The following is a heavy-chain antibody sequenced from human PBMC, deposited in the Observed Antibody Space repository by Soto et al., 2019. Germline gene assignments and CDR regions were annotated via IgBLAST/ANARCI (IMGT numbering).Heavy chain of an antibody. CDR1: GFTFISYA. CDR2: ISFDGSTE. CDR3: ARSRHGSGSYTHFYYGLDV. V-gene: IGHV3-30-3*01. Sequence: QVQLVESGGGVVQPGRSLRLSCAASGFTFISYAMHWVRQAPGKGLEWVAVISFDGSTEYYADSVKGRFTISRDNSKNTVYLQMNSLRSEDTAVYYFARSRHGSGSYTHFYYGLDVWGQGTTVTVPS. D-gene: IGHD3-10*01. J-gene: IGHJ6*02.